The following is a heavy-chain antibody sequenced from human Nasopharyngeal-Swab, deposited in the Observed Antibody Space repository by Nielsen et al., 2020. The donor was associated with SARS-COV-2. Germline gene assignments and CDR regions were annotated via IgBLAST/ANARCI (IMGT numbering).Heavy chain of an antibody. Sequence: SETLSLTCAVYGGSFSGYYWSWIRQPPGKGLEWIGEINHSGSTNYNPSLKSRVTISVDTSKNQFSLKLSSVTAADTAVYSCARGSPTVDYWGQGTLVTVSS. CDR2: INHSGST. CDR1: GGSFSGYY. CDR3: ARGSPTVDY. V-gene: IGHV4-34*01. J-gene: IGHJ4*02.